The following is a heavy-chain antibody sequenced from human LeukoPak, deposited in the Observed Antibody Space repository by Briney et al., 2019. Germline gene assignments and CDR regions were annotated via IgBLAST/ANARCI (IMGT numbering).Heavy chain of an antibody. CDR3: ARTGRRGYFDF. V-gene: IGHV4-59*13. J-gene: IGHJ2*01. CDR2: LLYSGST. D-gene: IGHD1-14*01. Sequence: SETLSLTCNVSGASISDYYWSWVRQSPEKGLEWIASLLYSGSTHYNPSLRSRVAISGDTSNNQFSLKLTSVTTADTAVYFCARTGRRGYFDFWGRGTLVTVSS. CDR1: GASISDYY.